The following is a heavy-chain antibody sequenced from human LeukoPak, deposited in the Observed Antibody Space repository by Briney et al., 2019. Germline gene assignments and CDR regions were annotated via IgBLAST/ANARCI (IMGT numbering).Heavy chain of an antibody. CDR3: ARGDSYGPFDY. Sequence: GASVKVSCKASGGTFSSYAISWVRQAPGQGLEWMGRIIPILGIANYAQKFQGRVTITADKSTSTAYMELRSLRSDDTAVYYCARGDSYGPFDYWGQGTLVTVSS. D-gene: IGHD5-18*01. V-gene: IGHV1-69*04. CDR2: IIPILGIA. J-gene: IGHJ4*02. CDR1: GGTFSSYA.